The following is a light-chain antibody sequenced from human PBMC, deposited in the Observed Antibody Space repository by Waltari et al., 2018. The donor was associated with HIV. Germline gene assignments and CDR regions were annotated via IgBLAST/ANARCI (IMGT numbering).Light chain of an antibody. CDR2: EVT. CDR3: SSYAAMNNFYVL. J-gene: IGLJ2*01. CDR1: SSDIGLYNY. V-gene: IGLV2-8*01. Sequence: QSALTQPPSVSGSPGQSVTISCTGTSSDIGLYNYVSWYQQCPGKAPKLVIFEVTKRPSGVPGRFSGSKSGNTASLTVSGLQPEDEGDYYCSSYAAMNNFYVLFGGGTKLTVL.